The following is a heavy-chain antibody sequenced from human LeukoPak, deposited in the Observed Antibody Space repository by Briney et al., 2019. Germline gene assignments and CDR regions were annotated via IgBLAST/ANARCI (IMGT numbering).Heavy chain of an antibody. J-gene: IGHJ4*02. CDR2: IKQDGGEK. Sequence: PRGSLRLSCAASGFPFSSYWMSWVRQAPGKGLEWVANIKQDGGEKFYVDSVKGRFTISRDNAKNSLYLQMNSLRAEDTAVYYCAREDHSNYNYWGQGTLVTVSS. CDR3: AREDHSNYNY. CDR1: GFPFSSYW. D-gene: IGHD4-11*01. V-gene: IGHV3-7*01.